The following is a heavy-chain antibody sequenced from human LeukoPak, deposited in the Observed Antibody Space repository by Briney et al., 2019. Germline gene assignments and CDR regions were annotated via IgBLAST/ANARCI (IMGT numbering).Heavy chain of an antibody. CDR2: IYHSGST. D-gene: IGHD6-19*01. CDR3: AREFRGSSGWYSADHYYGMDV. CDR1: GGSISSSHW. J-gene: IGHJ6*02. Sequence: SGTLSLTCAVSGGSISSSHWWSWVRQPPGKGLEWIGEIYHSGSTNYNPSLESRVTISVDKSKNQFSLKLSSMTAADTAVYYCAREFRGSSGWYSADHYYGMDVWGQGTTVTVSS. V-gene: IGHV4-4*02.